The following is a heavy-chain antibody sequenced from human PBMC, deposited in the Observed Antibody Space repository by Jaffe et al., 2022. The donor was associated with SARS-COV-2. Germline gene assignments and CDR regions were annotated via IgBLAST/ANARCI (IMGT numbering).Heavy chain of an antibody. J-gene: IGHJ6*02. CDR2: ISSSSSYI. Sequence: EVQLVESGGGLVKPGGSLRLSCAASGFTFSSYSMNWVRQAPGKGLEWVSSISSSSSYIYYADSVKGRFTISRDNAKNSLYLQMNSLRAEDTAVYYCARGAAIAVAGSSYYYGMDVWGQGTTVTVSS. CDR1: GFTFSSYS. V-gene: IGHV3-21*01. CDR3: ARGAAIAVAGSSYYYGMDV. D-gene: IGHD6-19*01.